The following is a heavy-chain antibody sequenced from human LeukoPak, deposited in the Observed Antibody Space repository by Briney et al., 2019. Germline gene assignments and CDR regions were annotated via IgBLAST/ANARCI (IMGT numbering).Heavy chain of an antibody. CDR3: ARGAYSSSSHGVFADAFDI. D-gene: IGHD6-6*01. V-gene: IGHV1-18*01. CDR1: GYTFTSYG. Sequence: GASVKVSCKASGYTFTSYGISWVRQAPGQGLEWMGWISAYNGNTNYAQKLQGRVTMTTDTSTSTAYMELRSLRSDDTAVYYCARGAYSSSSHGVFADAFDIWGQGTMVTVSS. CDR2: ISAYNGNT. J-gene: IGHJ3*02.